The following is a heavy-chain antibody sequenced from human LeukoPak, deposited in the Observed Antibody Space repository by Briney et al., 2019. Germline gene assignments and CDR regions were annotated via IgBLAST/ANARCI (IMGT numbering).Heavy chain of an antibody. CDR2: INPSSGST. J-gene: IGHJ4*02. CDR3: ARKATGSYYSDY. CDR1: GYTFTNYF. Sequence: ASVKVSCKASGYTFTNYFMHWVRQAPGQGLEWMGIINPSSGSTTYAQKFQGRVTVTRDTYTNTVYMELSRLTSEDAAVYHCARKATGSYYSDYWGQGTLVTVSS. V-gene: IGHV1-46*01. D-gene: IGHD3-10*01.